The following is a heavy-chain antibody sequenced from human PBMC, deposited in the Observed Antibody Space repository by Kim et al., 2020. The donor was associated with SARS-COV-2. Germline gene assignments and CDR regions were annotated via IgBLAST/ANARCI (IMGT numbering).Heavy chain of an antibody. Sequence: ESLKISCEGSGYTFASHWISWVRYMPGKGLEWIGRIDPGDSFTNYSPSLRGHVTISTDNSISTAYLQWSSLKASDTAIYFCARGIQLWSQYYFDYWGQGTLVTVSS. J-gene: IGHJ4*02. CDR1: GYTFASHW. CDR3: ARGIQLWSQYYFDY. D-gene: IGHD5-18*01. V-gene: IGHV5-10-1*01. CDR2: IDPGDSFT.